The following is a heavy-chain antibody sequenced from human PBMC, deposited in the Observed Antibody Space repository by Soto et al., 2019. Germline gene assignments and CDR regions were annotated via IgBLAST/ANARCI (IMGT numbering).Heavy chain of an antibody. CDR3: AGGNTIFGVILARY. V-gene: IGHV3-23*01. CDR1: GFTFSSYA. CDR2: ISGSGGST. J-gene: IGHJ4*02. D-gene: IGHD3-3*01. Sequence: PGGSLRLSCAASGFTFSSYAMSWVRQAPGKGLEWVSAISGSGGSTYYADSVKGRFTISRDNTKNPLYLQMNSLRAEDTAVYYWAGGNTIFGVILARYWGQGTLVTVSS.